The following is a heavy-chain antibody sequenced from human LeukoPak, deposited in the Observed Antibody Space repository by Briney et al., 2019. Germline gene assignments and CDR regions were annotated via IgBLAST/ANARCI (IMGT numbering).Heavy chain of an antibody. CDR3: ARGGSGTYYNPGDY. V-gene: IGHV3-66*01. J-gene: IGHJ4*02. D-gene: IGHD3-10*01. CDR2: MYSGGST. CDR1: GFTVSTSH. Sequence: PGGSLRLSCAASGFTVSTSHMTWVRQAPGQTLEWVSIMYSGGSTDYADSVKGRFSISRDSSKNTLSLQMNSLRAEDTAVYYCARGGSGTYYNPGDYWGQGTLVTVSS.